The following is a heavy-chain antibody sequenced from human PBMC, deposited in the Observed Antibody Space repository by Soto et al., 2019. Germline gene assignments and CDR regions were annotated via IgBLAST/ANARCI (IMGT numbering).Heavy chain of an antibody. V-gene: IGHV3-30*18. J-gene: IGHJ6*03. CDR3: AKDLSGSGSYYYYDYMDV. CDR2: ISYDGSNK. D-gene: IGHD3-10*01. Sequence: QVQLVESGGGVVQPGRSLRLSCAASGFTFSSYGMHWVRQAPGKGLEWVAVISYDGSNKYYADSVKGRFTFSRDNSKNTLYLQMNSLRAEDTAVYYCAKDLSGSGSYYYYDYMDVWGKGTTVTVSS. CDR1: GFTFSSYG.